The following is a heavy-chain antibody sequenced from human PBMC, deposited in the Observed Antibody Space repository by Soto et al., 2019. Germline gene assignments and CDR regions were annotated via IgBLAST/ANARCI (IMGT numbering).Heavy chain of an antibody. Sequence: TPSETLSLTCTVSGGSISSYYWSWIPQPPGKGLEWTGYIYYSGSTNYNPSLKSRVTISVDTSKNQFSLKLSSVTAADTAVYYCARRDYGDYYFDYWGQGTLVTVSS. J-gene: IGHJ4*02. D-gene: IGHD4-17*01. V-gene: IGHV4-59*01. CDR2: IYYSGST. CDR3: ARRDYGDYYFDY. CDR1: GGSISSYY.